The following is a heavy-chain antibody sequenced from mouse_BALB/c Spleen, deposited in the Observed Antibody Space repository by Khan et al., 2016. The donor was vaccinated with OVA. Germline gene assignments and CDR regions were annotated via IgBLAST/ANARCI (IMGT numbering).Heavy chain of an antibody. CDR1: GYAFSNYL. CDR2: INPGSGGT. CDR3: ARKNKAYYGNYDPMDY. Sequence: QVQLQQPGAELVRPGTSVKVSCKASGYAFSNYLIEWVKQRPGQGLEWIGVINPGSGGTNYNEKFKGKATLTADKSSSTAYMQLSSLTSDDSAVYFCARKNKAYYGNYDPMDYWGQGTSVTVSS. V-gene: IGHV1-54*01. J-gene: IGHJ4*01. D-gene: IGHD2-10*01.